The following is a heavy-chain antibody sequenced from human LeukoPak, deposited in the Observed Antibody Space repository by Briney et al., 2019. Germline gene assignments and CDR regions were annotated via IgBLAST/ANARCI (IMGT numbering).Heavy chain of an antibody. Sequence: GGSLRLSCAASGFTFSSYAMSWVRQAPGKGLEWVSTISGSGGSTYYADSVKGRFTISRDNSKNTLYLQMNSLRAEDTAVYYCAKDPLPRSVAGALDYFDYWGQGTLVTVSS. CDR3: AKDPLPRSVAGALDYFDY. D-gene: IGHD6-19*01. CDR2: ISGSGGST. V-gene: IGHV3-23*01. J-gene: IGHJ4*02. CDR1: GFTFSSYA.